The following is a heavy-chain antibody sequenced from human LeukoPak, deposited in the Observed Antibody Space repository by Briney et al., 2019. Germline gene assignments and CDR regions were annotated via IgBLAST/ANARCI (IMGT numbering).Heavy chain of an antibody. CDR1: GGSISSYY. D-gene: IGHD6-13*01. Sequence: PSETLSLTCTVSGGSISSYYWSWIRQPPGKGLEWIGYIYYSGSTNYNPSLKSRVTISVDTSKNQFSLKLSSVTAADTAVYYCARGHSSDIAAAGTWFDPWGQGTLVTVSS. J-gene: IGHJ5*02. V-gene: IGHV4-59*01. CDR3: ARGHSSDIAAAGTWFDP. CDR2: IYYSGST.